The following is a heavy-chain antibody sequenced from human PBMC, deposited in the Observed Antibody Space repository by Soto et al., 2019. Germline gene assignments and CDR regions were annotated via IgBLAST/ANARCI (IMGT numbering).Heavy chain of an antibody. CDR1: GFTFNSYS. Sequence: EVPLVETGGGLVQPGGSLRVSCAASGFTFNSYSMAWVRQAPGKGLEWVSSITSDTTFTLYADSVKGRFTMSRDNAKNSLYLQMSSLRVEDTAVYYCVRNSSRLDYWGQGAPVTVSS. V-gene: IGHV3-21*01. J-gene: IGHJ4*02. D-gene: IGHD2-2*01. CDR2: ITSDTTFT. CDR3: VRNSSRLDY.